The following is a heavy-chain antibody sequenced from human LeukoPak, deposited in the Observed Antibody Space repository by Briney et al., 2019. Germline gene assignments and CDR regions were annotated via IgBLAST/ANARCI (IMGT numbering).Heavy chain of an antibody. CDR1: GFTFSDYG. V-gene: IGHV3-30*02. D-gene: IGHD3-22*01. CDR2: IRFDGSIK. CDR3: AKLLYYYDSSQPY. J-gene: IGHJ4*02. Sequence: PGGSLRLSCAASGFTFSDYGMVWVRQAPGKGLEWVAFIRFDGSIKYYTDSVKGRFTISRDNSKNTLCLQMNSLRAEDTAVYYCAKLLYYYDSSQPYWGQGTLVTVSS.